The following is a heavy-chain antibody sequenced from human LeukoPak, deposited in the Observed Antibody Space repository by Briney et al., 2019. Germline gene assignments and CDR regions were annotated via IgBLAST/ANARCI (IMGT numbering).Heavy chain of an antibody. J-gene: IGHJ6*03. Sequence: SETLSLTCTVSGGSISSYYWSWIRQPPGKGLEWIGYIYYSGSTNYNPSLKSRVTISVDTSKNQFSLKLSSATAADTAVYYCARIGYDFWSGYYSGNYYYYMDVWGKGTTVTVSS. CDR2: IYYSGST. D-gene: IGHD3-3*01. CDR1: GGSISSYY. V-gene: IGHV4-59*01. CDR3: ARIGYDFWSGYYSGNYYYYMDV.